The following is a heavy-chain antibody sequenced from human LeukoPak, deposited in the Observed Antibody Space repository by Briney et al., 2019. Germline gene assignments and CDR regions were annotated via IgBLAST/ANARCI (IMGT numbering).Heavy chain of an antibody. D-gene: IGHD5-18*01. J-gene: IGHJ5*02. CDR3: ARDYAGESYSYGGWFDP. CDR1: GGSISSGGYY. V-gene: IGHV4-31*03. Sequence: SQTLSLTCTVSGGSISSGGYYWSWIRQHPGKGLEWIGYIYYSGSTYCNPSLKSRVTISVDTSKNQFSLKLSSVTAADTAAYYCARDYAGESYSYGGWFDPWGQGTLVTVSS. CDR2: IYYSGST.